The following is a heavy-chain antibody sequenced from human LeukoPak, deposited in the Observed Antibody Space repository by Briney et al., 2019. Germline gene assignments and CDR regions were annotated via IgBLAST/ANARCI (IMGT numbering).Heavy chain of an antibody. V-gene: IGHV5-51*01. D-gene: IGHD4-23*01. CDR2: IRPMNSDV. CDR3: ASRPFETTVVPWDFC. CDR1: GYNFNTYW. Sequence: ESLKISCKGSGYNFNTYWFAWVRQLPGKGLEWMGIIRPMNSDVRYSPSFQGQVTISADRSINTAYLQWSSLTASDTAMYYCASRPFETTVVPWDFCWGQGTQVTVSS. J-gene: IGHJ4*02.